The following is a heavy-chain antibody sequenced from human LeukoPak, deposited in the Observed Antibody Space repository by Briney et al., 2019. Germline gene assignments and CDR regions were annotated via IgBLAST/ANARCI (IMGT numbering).Heavy chain of an antibody. CDR2: INHSGST. D-gene: IGHD3-22*01. CDR1: GGSFSGYY. J-gene: IGHJ6*03. V-gene: IGHV4-34*01. CDR3: ARGYDSSGYLYYYYYMDV. Sequence: SETLSLTCGVYGGSFSGYYWSWIRQPPGRGLEWIGEINHSGSTNYNPSLKSRVTISVDTSKNQFSLKLSSVTAADTAVYYCARGYDSSGYLYYYYYMDVWGKGTTVTVSS.